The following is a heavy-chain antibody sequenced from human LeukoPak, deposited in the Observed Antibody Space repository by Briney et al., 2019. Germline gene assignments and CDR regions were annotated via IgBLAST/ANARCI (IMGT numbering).Heavy chain of an antibody. Sequence: ASVKVSCKVSGYTLTELSMHWVRQAPGKGLEWMGGFDPEDGETIYARKFQGRVTMTEDTSTDTAYMELSSLRSEDTAVYYCATAWETYYYDSSGYAGGDYWGQGTLVTVSS. J-gene: IGHJ4*02. CDR3: ATAWETYYYDSSGYAGGDY. V-gene: IGHV1-24*01. D-gene: IGHD3-22*01. CDR1: GYTLTELS. CDR2: FDPEDGET.